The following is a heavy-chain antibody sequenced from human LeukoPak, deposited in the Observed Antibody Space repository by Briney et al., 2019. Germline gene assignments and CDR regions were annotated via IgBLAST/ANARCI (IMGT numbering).Heavy chain of an antibody. CDR1: GFTFSSYA. D-gene: IGHD3-22*01. CDR3: ARELYYYDSSGYYFDY. CDR2: ISYDGSNK. J-gene: IGHJ4*02. V-gene: IGHV3-30-3*01. Sequence: GGSLRLSCAVSGFTFSSYAMSWVRQAPGKGLEWVAVISYDGSNKCYADSVKGRFTISRDNSKNTLYLQMNSLRAEDTAVYYCARELYYYDSSGYYFDYWGQGTLVTVSS.